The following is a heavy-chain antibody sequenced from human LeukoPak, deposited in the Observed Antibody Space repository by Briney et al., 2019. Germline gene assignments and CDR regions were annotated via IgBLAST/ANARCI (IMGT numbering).Heavy chain of an antibody. Sequence: AASVKVSCKASGYTFTSYGISWVRQAPGQGRAWMGWISAYNGNTNYAQKLQGRVTMTTDTSTSTAYNELRSLRSDDTAVYYCARGTGYYDSSDVGYYYYYMDVWGKGTTVTISS. D-gene: IGHD3-22*01. CDR3: ARGTGYYDSSDVGYYYYYMDV. J-gene: IGHJ6*03. V-gene: IGHV1-18*01. CDR1: GYTFTSYG. CDR2: ISAYNGNT.